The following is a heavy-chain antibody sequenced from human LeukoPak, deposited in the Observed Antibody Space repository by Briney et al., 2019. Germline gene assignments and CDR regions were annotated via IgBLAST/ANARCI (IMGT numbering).Heavy chain of an antibody. CDR2: ISGSGGST. CDR3: AKSGYDILTGYFRFDY. V-gene: IGHV3-23*01. J-gene: IGHJ4*02. D-gene: IGHD3-9*01. CDR1: GFTFSSYA. Sequence: GGSLRLSCAASGFTFSSYAMSWVRQAPGKGLEWVSAISGSGGSTYYADSVKGRFTISRDNSKNTLYLQMNSLRAEDTAVYYCAKSGYDILTGYFRFDYWGQGTLVTVSS.